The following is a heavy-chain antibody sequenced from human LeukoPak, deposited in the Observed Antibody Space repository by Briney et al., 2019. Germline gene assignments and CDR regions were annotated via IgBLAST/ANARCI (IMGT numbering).Heavy chain of an antibody. CDR2: IKQDGSEK. CDR3: ARDSRGYSYGYADY. D-gene: IGHD5-18*01. V-gene: IGHV3-7*01. Sequence: GGSLRLSCAASGFTFSSYEMNWVRQAPGKGLEWVANIKQDGSEKYYVDSVKGRFTISRDNAKNSLYLQMNRLRAEDTAVYYCARDSRGYSYGYADYWGQGTLVTVSS. CDR1: GFTFSSYE. J-gene: IGHJ4*02.